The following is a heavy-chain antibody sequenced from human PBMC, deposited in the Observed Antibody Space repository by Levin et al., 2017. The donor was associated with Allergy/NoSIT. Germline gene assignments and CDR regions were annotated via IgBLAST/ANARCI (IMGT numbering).Heavy chain of an antibody. D-gene: IGHD4-17*01. CDR2: IYYSGST. J-gene: IGHJ5*02. Sequence: SETLSLTCTVSGGSISSSSYYWGWIRQPPGKGLEWIGSIYYSGSTYYNPSLKSRVTISVDTSKNQFSLKLSSVTAADTAVYYCARAVTTSSWRRSYFVTWGQGTLVTVSS. CDR3: ARAVTTSSWRRSYFVT. V-gene: IGHV4-39*01. CDR1: GGSISSSSYY.